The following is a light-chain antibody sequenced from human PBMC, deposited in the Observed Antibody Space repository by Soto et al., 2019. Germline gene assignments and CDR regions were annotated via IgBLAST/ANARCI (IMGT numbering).Light chain of an antibody. J-gene: IGLJ2*01. CDR1: SSDVGGYNY. CDR2: EVS. V-gene: IGLV2-14*01. Sequence: QSALTQPASVSGSPGQSITISCTGTSSDVGGYNYVSWYQQHPGKAPKLMIYEVSNRPSGVSNRFSGSKSGNTASLTISGLQAEDEADYYCSSYGSINPGVFGGGTKVTVL. CDR3: SSYGSINPGV.